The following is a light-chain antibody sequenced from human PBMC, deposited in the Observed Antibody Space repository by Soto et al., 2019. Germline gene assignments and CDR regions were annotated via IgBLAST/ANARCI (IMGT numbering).Light chain of an antibody. CDR2: AAS. J-gene: IGKJ4*01. V-gene: IGKV1-39*01. CDR3: QQYGSSPLT. Sequence: DIQMTQSPSSLSAFVGDRVTITCRASQGISAYLNWYQQKPGKPPNLLIFAASSLQSGVPSRFSGSGSGTDFTLTISRLEPEDFAVYYCQQYGSSPLTFGGGTKVDI. CDR1: QGISAY.